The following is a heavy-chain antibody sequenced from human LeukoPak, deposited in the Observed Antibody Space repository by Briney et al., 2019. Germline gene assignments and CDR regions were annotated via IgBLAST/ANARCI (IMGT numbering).Heavy chain of an antibody. D-gene: IGHD5-12*01. CDR3: ARRAWPYFDY. Sequence: ETLSLTCTVSGGPISSYYWSWIRQPPGKGLEWIGYIYYSGSTNYNPSLKSRVTISVDTSKNQFSLKLSSVTAADTAVYYCARRAWPYFDYWGQGTLVTVSS. V-gene: IGHV4-59*01. CDR1: GGPISSYY. CDR2: IYYSGST. J-gene: IGHJ4*02.